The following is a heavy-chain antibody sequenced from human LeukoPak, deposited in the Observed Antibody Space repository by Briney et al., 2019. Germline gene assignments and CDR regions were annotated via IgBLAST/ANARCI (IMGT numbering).Heavy chain of an antibody. CDR2: INHSGST. CDR1: GGSFSGYY. J-gene: IGHJ3*02. D-gene: IGHD3-9*01. V-gene: IGHV4-34*01. CDR3: ARASDYDILTGYNDAFDI. Sequence: SETLSLTCAVYGGSFSGYYWSWLRQPPGKGLEWIGEINHSGSTNYNPSLKSRVTISVDTSKNQFSLKLSSATAADTAVYYCARASDYDILTGYNDAFDIWSQGTMVTVSS.